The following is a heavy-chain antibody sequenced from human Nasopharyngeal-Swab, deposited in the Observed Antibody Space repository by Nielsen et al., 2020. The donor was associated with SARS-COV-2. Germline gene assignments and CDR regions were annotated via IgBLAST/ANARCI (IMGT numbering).Heavy chain of an antibody. J-gene: IGHJ6*02. CDR1: GYTFNSYY. V-gene: IGHV1-46*02. Sequence: ASVKVSCKASGYTFNSYYIHWVRQDPGQGLEWMGIIKPSGGSTAYAQKFQGRVTITRDASTSTVYMELSSLRSEDTAVYYCARNIVVVPAAVLYYYNGMDVWGQVTTVTVSS. CDR3: ARNIVVVPAAVLYYYNGMDV. D-gene: IGHD2-2*01. CDR2: IKPSGGST.